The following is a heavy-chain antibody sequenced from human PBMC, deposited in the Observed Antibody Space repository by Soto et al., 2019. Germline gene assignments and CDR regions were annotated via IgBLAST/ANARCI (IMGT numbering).Heavy chain of an antibody. Sequence: ASVKVSCKVSGYTLTELSIHWVRQAPGKGLEWMGGFDPEDGETIYAQKFQGRVTMTEDTSTDTAYMELSSLRSEDTAVYYCATDPRIVGATLKWFDPWGQGTLVTSPQ. J-gene: IGHJ5*02. CDR2: FDPEDGET. CDR3: ATDPRIVGATLKWFDP. CDR1: GYTLTELS. D-gene: IGHD1-26*01. V-gene: IGHV1-24*01.